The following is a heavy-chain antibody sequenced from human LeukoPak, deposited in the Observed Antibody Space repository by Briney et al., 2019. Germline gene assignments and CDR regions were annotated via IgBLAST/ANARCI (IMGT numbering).Heavy chain of an antibody. CDR3: AKEGDYGDLDH. D-gene: IGHD4-17*01. Sequence: GGSVRLSCAASGFTFSSYAMSWVRQAPGKGLEWVSVISGSGGSTFYADSVKGRFTISRDNSKNTLYLQMNSLRAEDTAVYHCAKEGDYGDLDHRGQGTLVSVSS. J-gene: IGHJ1*01. V-gene: IGHV3-23*01. CDR1: GFTFSSYA. CDR2: ISGSGGST.